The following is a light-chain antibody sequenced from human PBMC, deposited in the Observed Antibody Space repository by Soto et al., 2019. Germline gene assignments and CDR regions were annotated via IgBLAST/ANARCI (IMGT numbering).Light chain of an antibody. CDR1: LTIFYNF. CDR2: GAP. Sequence: SKREWTIPACTASLTIFYNFMAWYQQMGGQARSPRIYGAPNRASGIPARFSGSGSGTDFTLTISSLEAEDVAVYYCLQRTFCPFTFGHRSIVDVK. CDR3: LQRTFCPFT. J-gene: IGKJ3*01. V-gene: IGKV3D-7*01.